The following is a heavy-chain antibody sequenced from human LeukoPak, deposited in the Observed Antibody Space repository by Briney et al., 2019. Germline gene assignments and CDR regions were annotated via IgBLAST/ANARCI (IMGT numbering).Heavy chain of an antibody. J-gene: IGHJ4*02. CDR2: ISGSGGST. Sequence: PGGSLRLSCAASGFTFGSYAMSWVRQAPGKGLEWVSAISGSGGSTYCADSVKGRFTISRDNSKNTLYLQMNSLRAEDTAVYYCAKAKPEWEQNQGIDYWGQGTLVTVSS. V-gene: IGHV3-23*01. D-gene: IGHD1-26*01. CDR3: AKAKPEWEQNQGIDY. CDR1: GFTFGSYA.